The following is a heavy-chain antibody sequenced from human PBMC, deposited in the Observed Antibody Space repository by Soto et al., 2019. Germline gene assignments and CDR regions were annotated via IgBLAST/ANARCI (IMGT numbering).Heavy chain of an antibody. Sequence: EVQLVESGGDLVQPGGSLRLSCAASGFTFSRYWMNWVRQSPGKGLEWVANMNQDGSEKYYVDSVKGRFTISRDNSRNSLFMQMNSLTAEDTAVYYCSRAHTYCSAGSCYDFWGQGTLVSVSS. CDR1: GFTFSRYW. CDR2: MNQDGSEK. J-gene: IGHJ4*02. D-gene: IGHD2-15*01. V-gene: IGHV3-7*01. CDR3: SRAHTYCSAGSCYDF.